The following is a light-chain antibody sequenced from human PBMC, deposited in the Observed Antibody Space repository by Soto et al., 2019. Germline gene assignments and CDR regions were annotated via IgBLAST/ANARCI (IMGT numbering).Light chain of an antibody. CDR1: QSVGSN. Sequence: EIVMTQSPGTLSVSPGERATLSCRASQSVGSNLAWYQQKPGQAPRLLIYAASTRATGIPARFSGSGSGTEFTLTISSLQSEDFAVYYCQQYNNWPLTFGGGNKVDIK. CDR2: AAS. J-gene: IGKJ4*01. CDR3: QQYNNWPLT. V-gene: IGKV3-15*01.